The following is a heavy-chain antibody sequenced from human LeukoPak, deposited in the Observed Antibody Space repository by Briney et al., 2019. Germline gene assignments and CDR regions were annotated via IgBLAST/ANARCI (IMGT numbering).Heavy chain of an antibody. CDR3: ARDPFCSSSTGCYFEDWFDP. Sequence: GGSLRLSCTASGFKFDDYDMSWVRHVPGKGLEWVSGITWNGDKTGYSDSVRGRFAISRDNTKKSLHLQMSSLRAEDTALYYCARDPFCSSSTGCYFEDWFDPWGPGTLVTVSS. CDR2: ITWNGDKT. D-gene: IGHD2-2*01. CDR1: GFKFDDYD. V-gene: IGHV3-20*04. J-gene: IGHJ5*02.